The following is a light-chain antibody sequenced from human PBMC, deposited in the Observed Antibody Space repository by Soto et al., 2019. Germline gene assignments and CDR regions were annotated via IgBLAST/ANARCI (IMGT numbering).Light chain of an antibody. V-gene: IGKV3-15*01. CDR3: QQYDNWPPYT. J-gene: IGKJ2*01. Sequence: EIVLTQSPATLSLSPGERATLSCRASQSVSDYLAWYQQKPGQAPRLLIYSASIRATGIPARLSGSGSGTEFTLTISSLQSEDVAVYYCQQYDNWPPYTFGQGTKVDIK. CDR1: QSVSDY. CDR2: SAS.